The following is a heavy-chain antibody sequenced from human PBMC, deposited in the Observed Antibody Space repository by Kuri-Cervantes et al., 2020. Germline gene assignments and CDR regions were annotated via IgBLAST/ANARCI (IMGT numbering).Heavy chain of an antibody. V-gene: IGHV4-34*01. CDR3: ARGARHPTYGMDV. J-gene: IGHJ6*02. CDR1: GGSFSGYY. CDR2: INHSGST. D-gene: IGHD1-26*01. Sequence: SQTLSLTCAVYGGSFSGYYWSWIRQPPGKGLEWIGEINHSGSTNYNPSLKSRVTISVDTSKNQFSLKLSSVTAADTAVYYCARGARHPTYGMDVWGQGTTDTVSS.